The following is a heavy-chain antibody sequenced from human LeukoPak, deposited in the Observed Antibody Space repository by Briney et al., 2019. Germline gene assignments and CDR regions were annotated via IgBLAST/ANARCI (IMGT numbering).Heavy chain of an antibody. D-gene: IGHD3-22*01. V-gene: IGHV4-61*02. J-gene: IGHJ4*02. CDR1: GGSISSGGYY. Sequence: SQTLSLTCTVSGGSISSGGYYWSWIRQPAGKGLEWIGRIYTSGSTNYNPSLKSRVTMSVDTSKNQFSLKLSSVTAVDTAVYYCARGGYDSNDYWGQGTLVTVSS. CDR2: IYTSGST. CDR3: ARGGYDSNDY.